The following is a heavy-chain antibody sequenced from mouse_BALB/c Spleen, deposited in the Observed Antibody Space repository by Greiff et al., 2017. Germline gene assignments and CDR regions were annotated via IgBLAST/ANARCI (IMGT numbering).Heavy chain of an antibody. CDR2: IDPETGGT. Sequence: QVQLQQSGAELVRPGASVTLSCKASGYTFTDYEMHWVKQTPVHGLEWIGAIDPETGGTAYNQKFKGKATLTADKSSSTAYMELRSLTSEDSAVYYCTRSDAYWGQGTLVTVSA. CDR3: TRSDAY. V-gene: IGHV1-15*01. CDR1: GYTFTDYE. J-gene: IGHJ3*01.